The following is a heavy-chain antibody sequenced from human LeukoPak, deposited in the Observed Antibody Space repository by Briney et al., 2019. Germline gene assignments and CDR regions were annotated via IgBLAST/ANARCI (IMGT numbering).Heavy chain of an antibody. J-gene: IGHJ4*02. D-gene: IGHD1-26*01. Sequence: SQTLSLTCAISGDSVSSNSAAWNWIRQSPSRGLEWLGRTYYRSKWYTYYAASVKSRIAINRDTSKNQFSLQLNSVTPEDTAVYYCARDPGGLYYFDYWGQGTLVTVSS. V-gene: IGHV6-1*01. CDR1: GDSVSSNSAA. CDR3: ARDPGGLYYFDY. CDR2: TYYRSKWYT.